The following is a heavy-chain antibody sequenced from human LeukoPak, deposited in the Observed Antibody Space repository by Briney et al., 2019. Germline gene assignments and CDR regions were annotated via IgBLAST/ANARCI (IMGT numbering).Heavy chain of an antibody. CDR2: ISGSGGST. CDR3: ASTFAGRRE. D-gene: IGHD1-1*01. Sequence: GGSLRLSCAASGFTFSSYAMSWVRQAPGKGLEWVSAISGSGGSTYYADSVKGRFTISRDNAKSSLYLQMDSLRAEDTAIYYCASTFAGRREWGQGTLVTVSS. CDR1: GFTFSSYA. V-gene: IGHV3-23*01. J-gene: IGHJ4*02.